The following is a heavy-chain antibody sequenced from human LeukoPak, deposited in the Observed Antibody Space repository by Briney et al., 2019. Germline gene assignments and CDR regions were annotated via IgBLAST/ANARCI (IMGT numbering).Heavy chain of an antibody. CDR3: ATGYSSGWYFYFQH. Sequence: PGGSLRLSCAASGFTFSSYWMGWVRQAPGKGLEWVANIKQDGSEKYYVDSVKGRFTISRDNAKNSLSLRMNSLSAEDTAVYYCATGYSSGWYFYFQHWGQGSLVSVSS. J-gene: IGHJ1*01. CDR1: GFTFSSYW. V-gene: IGHV3-7*01. D-gene: IGHD6-19*01. CDR2: IKQDGSEK.